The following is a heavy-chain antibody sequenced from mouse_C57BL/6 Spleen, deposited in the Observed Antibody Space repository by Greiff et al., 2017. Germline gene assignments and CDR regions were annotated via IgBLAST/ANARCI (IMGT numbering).Heavy chain of an antibody. CDR3: ARYGSSSMDY. CDR2: INPSSGYT. D-gene: IGHD1-1*01. Sequence: VQGVESGAELARPGASVKMSCKASGYTFTSYTMHWVKQRPGQGLEWIGYINPSSGYTKYNQKFKDKATLTADKSSSTAYMQLSSLTSEDSAVYYGARYGSSSMDYWGQGTSVTVSS. J-gene: IGHJ4*01. V-gene: IGHV1-4*01. CDR1: GYTFTSYT.